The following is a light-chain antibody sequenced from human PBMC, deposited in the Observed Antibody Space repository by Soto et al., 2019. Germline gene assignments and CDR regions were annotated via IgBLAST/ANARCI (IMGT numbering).Light chain of an antibody. CDR2: VNSDGSH. Sequence: QPVLTQSPSASASLGASVKLTCTLSSGHSSYAIAWHQQQPEKGPRYLMKVNSDGSHSKADGIPDRFSGSSSGAERYLTISSLQSDDEADYYCQTWGTGPVVGGGTKLTVL. CDR3: QTWGTGPV. J-gene: IGLJ3*02. V-gene: IGLV4-69*01. CDR1: SGHSSYA.